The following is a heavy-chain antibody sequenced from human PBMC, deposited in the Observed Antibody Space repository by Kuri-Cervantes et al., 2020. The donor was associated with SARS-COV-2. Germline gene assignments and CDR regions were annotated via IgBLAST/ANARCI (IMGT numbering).Heavy chain of an antibody. CDR2: INSDGSST. D-gene: IGHD6-19*01. CDR3: ARPLMAGPHYFDF. Sequence: GGSLRFSCAASGFTFSNYWMHWVRQGPGKGLVWVSRINSDGSSTSYADSVKGRFTISRDNAKNTLYLQMNSLRAEDTAVYYCARPLMAGPHYFDFWGQGTLVTVSS. J-gene: IGHJ4*02. CDR1: GFTFSNYW. V-gene: IGHV3-74*01.